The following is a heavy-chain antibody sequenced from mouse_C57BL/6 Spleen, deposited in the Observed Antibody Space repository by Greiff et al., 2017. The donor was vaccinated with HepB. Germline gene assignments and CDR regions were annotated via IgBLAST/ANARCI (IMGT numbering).Heavy chain of an antibody. CDR1: GYSITSGYY. Sequence: ESGPGLVKPSQSLSLTCSVTGYSITSGYYWNWIRQFPGNKLEWMGYISYDGSNNYNPSLKNRISITRDTSKNQFFLKLNSVTTEDTATYYCARYYDPYFDYWGQGTTLTVSS. J-gene: IGHJ2*01. D-gene: IGHD2-4*01. CDR3: ARYYDPYFDY. V-gene: IGHV3-6*01. CDR2: ISYDGSN.